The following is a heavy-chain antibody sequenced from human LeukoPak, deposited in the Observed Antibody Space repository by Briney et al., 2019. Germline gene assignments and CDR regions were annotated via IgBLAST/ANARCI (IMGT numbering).Heavy chain of an antibody. CDR3: ARGGGLDV. V-gene: IGHV3-7*03. J-gene: IGHJ6*02. CDR2: INHNGNVN. CDR1: GFTFSSYW. D-gene: IGHD3-16*01. Sequence: GGSLRLFCAASGFTFSSYWMNWARQAPGKGLEWVASINHNGNVNYYVDSVKGRFTISRDNAKNSLYLQMSNLRVEDTAVYFCARGGGLDVWGQGATVTVSS.